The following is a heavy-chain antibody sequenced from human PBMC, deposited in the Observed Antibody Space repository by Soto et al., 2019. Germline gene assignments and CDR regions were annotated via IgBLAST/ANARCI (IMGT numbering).Heavy chain of an antibody. D-gene: IGHD1-26*01. V-gene: IGHV3-11*05. Sequence: QVQLVESGGGLVKPGGSLRLSCAASGFTFSDYYMSWIRQAPGKGLEWVSYISSSSSYTNYADSVKGRFTISRDNAKNSLYLQMNSLRAEDTAVYYCAARLDEGWFDHWGQGTLVTVSS. CDR2: ISSSSSYT. CDR3: AARLDEGWFDH. CDR1: GFTFSDYY. J-gene: IGHJ5*02.